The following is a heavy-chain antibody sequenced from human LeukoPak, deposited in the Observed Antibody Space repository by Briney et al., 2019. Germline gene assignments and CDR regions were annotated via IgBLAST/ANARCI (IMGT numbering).Heavy chain of an antibody. CDR3: ARLGRTYYDFWSGP. CDR2: IYYRGST. J-gene: IGHJ5*02. CDR1: GGSISSSPYY. Sequence: SETLSLTCTVSGGSISSSPYYWGWIRQPPGKGLEWIGTIYYRGSTYYNPSLKSRVTISVDTSKNQFSLKLTSVTAADTAVYYCARLGRTYYDFWSGPWGQGTLVTVSS. D-gene: IGHD3-3*01. V-gene: IGHV4-39*01.